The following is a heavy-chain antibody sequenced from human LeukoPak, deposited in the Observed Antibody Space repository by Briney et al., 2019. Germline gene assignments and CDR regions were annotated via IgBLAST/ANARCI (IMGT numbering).Heavy chain of an antibody. J-gene: IGHJ4*02. CDR1: GFTLSSYT. CDR2: FTSDGNSM. V-gene: IGHV3-74*01. Sequence: PGGSLRLSCAASGFTLSSYTMYWDRQAPGRGLVWVARFTSDGNSMTYADFVKGRFTVSRDIAKNTLYLQMNSLRAEDTAVYYCARAQVGTPTDCWGQGTLVTVSS. D-gene: IGHD1-26*01. CDR3: ARAQVGTPTDC.